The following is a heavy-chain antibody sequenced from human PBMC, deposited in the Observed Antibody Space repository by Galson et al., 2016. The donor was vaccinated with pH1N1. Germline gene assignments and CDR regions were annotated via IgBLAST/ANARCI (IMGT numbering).Heavy chain of an antibody. V-gene: IGHV3-33*01. CDR3: VRESWRFGGDFDY. J-gene: IGHJ4*02. D-gene: IGHD2-15*01. Sequence: SLRLSCAASGFTFSNHAMHWVRHAPGKELDWVALIWYDGSNQYYTDSVKGRFTISRDNSNNTLYLQMKSLRVEDTAVYYCVRESWRFGGDFDYWGQGTLVAVSS. CDR1: GFTFSNHA. CDR2: IWYDGSNQ.